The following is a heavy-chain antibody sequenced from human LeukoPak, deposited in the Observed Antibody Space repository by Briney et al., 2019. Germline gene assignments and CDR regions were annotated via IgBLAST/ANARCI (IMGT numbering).Heavy chain of an antibody. D-gene: IGHD2-2*03. Sequence: GSLRLSCAASGFTFDNYGIGWVRQAPGKGLEWVSGNSGSGGRTYYADSVKGRFTISRDNSKNTLFLQLNSLGVEDTATYYCAIPTCSGSGYCSTSDPFHTWGQGTIVTVSS. CDR2: NSGSGGRT. CDR1: GFTFDNYG. CDR3: AIPTCSGSGYCSTSDPFHT. V-gene: IGHV3-23*01. J-gene: IGHJ3*02.